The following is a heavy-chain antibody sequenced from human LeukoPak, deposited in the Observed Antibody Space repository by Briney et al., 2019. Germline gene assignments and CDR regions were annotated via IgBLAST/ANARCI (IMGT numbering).Heavy chain of an antibody. V-gene: IGHV3-30-3*01. J-gene: IGHJ4*02. Sequence: GSSLRLSCAASGLSFSSYAMHWVRQAPGKGLEWAAVISYDGTEKYYGDSVKGRFTISRDNSQHTLYLQMNSLSVEDTAVYYCVRERGNWGLDEWGQGTLVSVSS. D-gene: IGHD7-27*01. CDR1: GLSFSSYA. CDR3: VRERGNWGLDE. CDR2: ISYDGTEK.